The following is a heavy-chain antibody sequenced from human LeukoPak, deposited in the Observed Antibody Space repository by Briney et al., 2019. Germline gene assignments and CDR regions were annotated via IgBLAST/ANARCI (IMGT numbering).Heavy chain of an antibody. CDR1: GYSFTSYW. Sequence: GESLKISCKGSGYSFTSYWIGWVRHMPGKGLEWMGIIYPGDSDTRYSPSFQGQVTISADKSISTAYLQWSSLKASDTAMYYCARVLDDSSGYYPRNWFDPWGQGTLVTVSS. D-gene: IGHD3-22*01. CDR2: IYPGDSDT. J-gene: IGHJ5*02. CDR3: ARVLDDSSGYYPRNWFDP. V-gene: IGHV5-51*01.